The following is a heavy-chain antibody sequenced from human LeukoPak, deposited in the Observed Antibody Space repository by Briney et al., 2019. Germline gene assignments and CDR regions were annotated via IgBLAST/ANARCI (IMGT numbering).Heavy chain of an antibody. V-gene: IGHV3-48*04. CDR3: ARDASPAAYNGNWFDP. Sequence: GGPLTLSCAASGFTYRSYSMHWVRHAPGKGGEWVSYISSSSSAIYYADSVKGRFTISRDNAKNSLYLQMNSLRAEDTAVYFCARDASPAAYNGNWFDPWGQGTLVTVSS. CDR1: GFTYRSYS. CDR2: ISSSSSAI. D-gene: IGHD3-10*01. J-gene: IGHJ5*02.